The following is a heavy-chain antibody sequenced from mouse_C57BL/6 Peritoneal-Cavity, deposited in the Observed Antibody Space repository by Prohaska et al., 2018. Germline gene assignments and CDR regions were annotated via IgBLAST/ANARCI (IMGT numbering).Heavy chain of an antibody. CDR2: ISYSGST. D-gene: IGHD3-2*02. J-gene: IGHJ4*01. Sequence: EYMGYISYSGSTYYNPSLKSRISITRGTSKNQYYLQLNSVTTEDTATYYCARLRTQASHYAMDYWGQGTSVTVSS. CDR3: ARLRTQASHYAMDY. V-gene: IGHV3-8*01.